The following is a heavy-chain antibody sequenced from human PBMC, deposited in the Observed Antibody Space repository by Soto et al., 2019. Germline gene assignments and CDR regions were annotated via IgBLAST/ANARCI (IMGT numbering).Heavy chain of an antibody. CDR2: IIPIFGTA. V-gene: IGHV1-69*01. D-gene: IGHD3-22*01. CDR3: AREGTIDYYDSSGLPFDY. J-gene: IGHJ4*02. Sequence: QVQLVQSGAEVRKPGSSVKVSCKASGGTFSRHAISWVRQAPGQGLEWMGGIIPIFGTANHAQKFQGRVTIIADESTSTVYMELSSLRSEDTAMYYCAREGTIDYYDSSGLPFDYWGQGTLVTVSS. CDR1: GGTFSRHA.